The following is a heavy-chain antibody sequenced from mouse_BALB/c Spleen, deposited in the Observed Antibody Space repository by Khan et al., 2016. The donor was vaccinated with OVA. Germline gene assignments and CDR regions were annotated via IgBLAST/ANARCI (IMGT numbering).Heavy chain of an antibody. D-gene: IGHD1-1*02. CDR1: GFNIKDTY. J-gene: IGHJ4*01. CDR2: IDPANGNT. CDR3: AGGGWSYAMDY. Sequence: EVQLQESGAELVKPGASVKLSCTASGFNIKDTYIHWVMQRPEQGLEWIGRIDPANGNTKYDPKFQGKATITADTSSNTDYLQLSSLTSEDTVVYYCAGGGWSYAMDYWGQGTSVTVSS. V-gene: IGHV14-3*02.